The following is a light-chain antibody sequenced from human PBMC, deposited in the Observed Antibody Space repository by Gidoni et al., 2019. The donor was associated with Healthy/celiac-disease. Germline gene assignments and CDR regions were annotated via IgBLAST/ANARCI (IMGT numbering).Light chain of an antibody. Sequence: DIQMTQSPSSLSASVGDRVTITCRASQSISSYLNWYQQKPGKAPKLRIYAASSLQSGVPSRFSGSVSGTDFTLTISSLQPEDFATYYCRQGYSTPLTFGGGTKLEIK. V-gene: IGKV1-39*01. CDR3: RQGYSTPLT. CDR1: QSISSY. J-gene: IGKJ4*01. CDR2: AAS.